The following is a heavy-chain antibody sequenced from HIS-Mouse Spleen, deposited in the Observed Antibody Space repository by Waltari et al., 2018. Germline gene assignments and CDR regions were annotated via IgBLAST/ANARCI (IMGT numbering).Heavy chain of an antibody. CDR2: IYYSGST. CDR3: ARDGYSGYGHDAFDI. CDR1: GGSISSSSYY. J-gene: IGHJ3*02. V-gene: IGHV4-39*07. Sequence: QLQLQESGPGLVKPSETLSLTGTVSGGSISSSSYYRGWIRQPPGKGLEWIGSIYYSGSTYYNPSLKSRVTISVDTSKNQFSLKLSSVTAADTAVYYCARDGYSGYGHDAFDIWGQGTMVTVSS. D-gene: IGHD5-12*01.